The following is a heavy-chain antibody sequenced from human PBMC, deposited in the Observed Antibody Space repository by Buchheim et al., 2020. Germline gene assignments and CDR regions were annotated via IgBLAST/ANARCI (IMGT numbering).Heavy chain of an antibody. Sequence: QVQLVESGGGVVQPGRSLRLSCAASGFTFSSYGMHWVRQAPGKGLEWVAVISYDGSNKYYADSVKGRFTISRDNSKNTLYLQMNSLRAEDTAVYYCARAYYSGGDYFDYWGQGTL. V-gene: IGHV3-30*03. J-gene: IGHJ4*02. CDR2: ISYDGSNK. CDR1: GFTFSSYG. D-gene: IGHD3-10*01. CDR3: ARAYYSGGDYFDY.